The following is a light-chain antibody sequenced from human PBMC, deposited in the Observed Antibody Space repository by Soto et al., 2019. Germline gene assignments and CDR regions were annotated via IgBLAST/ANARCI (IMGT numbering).Light chain of an antibody. CDR2: SAS. CDR1: QDISSS. V-gene: IGKV1-8*01. Sequence: AIRMTQSPSSLSASTGDRVTITCRASQDISSSLAWYQQKPGQAPRLLIYSASTLQSGVPSRFSGSGYETDFTLTISCLQSEDFATYYCQQYYTYPLTFGGGTKVEIK. CDR3: QQYYTYPLT. J-gene: IGKJ4*01.